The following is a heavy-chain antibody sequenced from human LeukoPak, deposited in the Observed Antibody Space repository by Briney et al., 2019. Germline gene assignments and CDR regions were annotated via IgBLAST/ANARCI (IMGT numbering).Heavy chain of an antibody. V-gene: IGHV1-18*01. CDR3: VRDRDGYNGGDY. CDR1: GYTFTSYG. Sequence: ASVKVSCKASGYTFTSYGISWVRQAPGQGLEWMGWISAYNGNTNYAQKLQGRVTLTTDTSTSTAYMELRSLRSDDTAVYYCVRDRDGYNGGDYWGQGTLVTVSS. D-gene: IGHD5-24*01. CDR2: ISAYNGNT. J-gene: IGHJ4*02.